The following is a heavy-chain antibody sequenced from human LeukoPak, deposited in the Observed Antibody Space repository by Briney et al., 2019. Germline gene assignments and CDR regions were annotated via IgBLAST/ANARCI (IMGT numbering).Heavy chain of an antibody. D-gene: IGHD1-26*01. CDR1: GFTFSSYA. J-gene: IGHJ3*02. Sequence: GGSLRLSCAASGFTFSSYAMHWVRQAPGKGLEWVAVIWYDGSNAHYADSVKGRFTISRDNSKKTLYLQMNSLRAEDTAVYYCARVYSGNPMGYAFDIWGQGTMVTVSS. CDR3: ARVYSGNPMGYAFDI. V-gene: IGHV3-33*08. CDR2: IWYDGSNA.